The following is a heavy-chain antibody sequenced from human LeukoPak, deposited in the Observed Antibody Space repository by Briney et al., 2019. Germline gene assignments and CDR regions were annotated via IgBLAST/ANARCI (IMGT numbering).Heavy chain of an antibody. J-gene: IGHJ4*02. CDR2: ISGSAGST. D-gene: IGHD3-16*01. CDR1: GFTFSNYA. V-gene: IGHV3-23*01. CDR3: AKDMIRFDY. Sequence: GGSLRLSCAASGFTFSNYALSWVRQAPGKGLEWVSTISGSAGSTYYTDSVKGRFTISRDNSKNTLYLQMNSLRAEDTAVYYCAKDMIRFDYWGQGTLVTVSS.